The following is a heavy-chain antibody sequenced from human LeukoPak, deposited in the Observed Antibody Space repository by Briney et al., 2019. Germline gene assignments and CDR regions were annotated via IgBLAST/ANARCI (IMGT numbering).Heavy chain of an antibody. V-gene: IGHV4-34*01. CDR3: AREGTAGTNLNWFDP. Sequence: PSETLSLTCAVYGGSLSGYDWTWIRQPPGKGLEWIGDIDQGGSNKYNPSLKSRVTISVDTSKNQFSLKLSSVTAADTAVYYCAREGTAGTNLNWFDPWGQGTLVTVSS. CDR2: IDQGGSN. J-gene: IGHJ5*02. CDR1: GGSLSGYD. D-gene: IGHD1-1*01.